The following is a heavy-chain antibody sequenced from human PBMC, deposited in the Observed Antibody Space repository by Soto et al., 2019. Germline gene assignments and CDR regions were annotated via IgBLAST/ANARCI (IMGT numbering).Heavy chain of an antibody. Sequence: QVQLVQSGAEVKKPGASVKVSCKASGYTFTSYYIHWVRQAPGQGLEWMGIINPSGGSTSYTQKFQGRVTMTRDTSTNTVYMEVSSLRSEDTAVYYCARTVTNTVYFDYWGQGTLVTVSS. J-gene: IGHJ4*02. CDR2: INPSGGST. CDR3: ARTVTNTVYFDY. D-gene: IGHD4-17*01. CDR1: GYTFTSYY. V-gene: IGHV1-46*01.